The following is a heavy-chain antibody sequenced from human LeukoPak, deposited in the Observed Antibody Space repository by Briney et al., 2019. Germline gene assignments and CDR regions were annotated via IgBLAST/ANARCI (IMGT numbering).Heavy chain of an antibody. J-gene: IGHJ3*02. CDR1: GFSFTSHS. CDR2: ISSESGTK. D-gene: IGHD5-12*01. V-gene: IGHV3-48*01. CDR3: ASATTRWLRDREDAFDI. Sequence: GGSLRLSCVASGFSFTSHSMNWVRQAPGKGLEWVSYISSESGTKYHADTVKGRVTISRDKAKNSLYLQMNGLRAEDTAVYYCASATTRWLRDREDAFDIWVQGTMVTVPS.